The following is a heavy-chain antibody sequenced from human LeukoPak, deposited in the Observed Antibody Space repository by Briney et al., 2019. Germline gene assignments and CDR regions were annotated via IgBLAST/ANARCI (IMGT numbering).Heavy chain of an antibody. J-gene: IGHJ5*01. CDR2: IYYSGST. Sequence: PSETLPLTCTVSGGSISSSSYYWGWIRQPPGKGLEWIGSIYYSGSTDYNPSLKSRVTISVDTSKNQFSLNLSSVTAADTAVYYCATGRGDSWGQGTLVTVSS. V-gene: IGHV4-39*01. CDR3: ATGRGDS. CDR1: GGSISSSSYY.